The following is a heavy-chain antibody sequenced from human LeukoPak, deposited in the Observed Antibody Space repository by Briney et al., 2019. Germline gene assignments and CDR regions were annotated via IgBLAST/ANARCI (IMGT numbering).Heavy chain of an antibody. V-gene: IGHV4-61*01. CDR1: GDSVSSSPYY. CDR3: ARLFHPALSGNYPFDY. D-gene: IGHD1-26*01. CDR2: IYYSGST. Sequence: SETLSLTCSVSGDSVSSSPYYWGWIRQPPGKGLEWIAYIYYSGSTSYNPSLKSRVTISVDTSKNQFSLKLNSVTAADTAMYYCARLFHPALSGNYPFDYWGQGTLVTVSS. J-gene: IGHJ4*02.